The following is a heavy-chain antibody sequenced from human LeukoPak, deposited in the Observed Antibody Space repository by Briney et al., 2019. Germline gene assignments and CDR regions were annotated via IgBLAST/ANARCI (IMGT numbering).Heavy chain of an antibody. J-gene: IGHJ3*02. Sequence: PGGSLRLSCAASGFTFSSSEMNWVRQAPGKGLEWISYIRTNAGTKYYADSVKGRFTISRDNAKNSLYLQLNSLTAEDTAVYYCATESTYRRYCPSTSCPFDAFEIWGQGTMVTVSS. CDR3: ATESTYRRYCPSTSCPFDAFEI. D-gene: IGHD2-2*01. CDR1: GFTFSSSE. V-gene: IGHV3-48*03. CDR2: IRTNAGTK.